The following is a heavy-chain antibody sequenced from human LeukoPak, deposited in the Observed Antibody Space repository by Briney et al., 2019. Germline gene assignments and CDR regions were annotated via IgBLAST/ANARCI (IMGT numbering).Heavy chain of an antibody. V-gene: IGHV3-74*01. J-gene: IGHJ4*02. Sequence: GGSLRLSCAVSGFTFKDYWMHWVRQVPGKGLVWVSCMNTDGSDRRYAGSVEGRLTISRDSANNRLYLVMNSLRVEDTAVYYCARGLLPGVGMGDYWGQGALVTVSS. CDR3: ARGLLPGVGMGDY. CDR1: GFTFKDYW. D-gene: IGHD6-13*01. CDR2: MNTDGSDR.